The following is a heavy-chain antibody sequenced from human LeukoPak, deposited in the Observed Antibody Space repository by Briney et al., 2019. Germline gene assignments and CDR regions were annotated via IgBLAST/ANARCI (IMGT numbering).Heavy chain of an antibody. Sequence: GASVTVSCKASGGTFSSYAISWVGQAPGQGLEWMGRIIPILGIANYAQKFQGRVTITADKSTSTAYMELSSLRSEHTSVYYCARDWYYYDSSGYWGQGTLVTVSS. J-gene: IGHJ4*02. D-gene: IGHD3-22*01. CDR2: IIPILGIA. CDR3: ARDWYYYDSSGY. V-gene: IGHV1-69*04. CDR1: GGTFSSYA.